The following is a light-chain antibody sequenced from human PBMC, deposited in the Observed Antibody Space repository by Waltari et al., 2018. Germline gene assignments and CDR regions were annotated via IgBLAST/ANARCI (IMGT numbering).Light chain of an antibody. J-gene: IGKJ3*01. CDR2: AAS. CDR3: QRYDRAPET. CDR1: QGINNY. V-gene: IGKV1-27*01. Sequence: DIQMTQSPSSLSASVGDRVTITCRASQGINNYLACYQHQPGTVPKVLIYAASTLQSGFPSRFSGSGSGTDFALTISSLQPEDVATYYCQRYDRAPETFGPGTKVEIK.